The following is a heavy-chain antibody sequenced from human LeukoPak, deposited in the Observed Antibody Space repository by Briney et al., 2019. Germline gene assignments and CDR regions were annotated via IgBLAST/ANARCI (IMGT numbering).Heavy chain of an antibody. J-gene: IGHJ4*02. Sequence: SVKVSCKASGYTFTSYGISWVRQAPGQGLEWMGGIIPIFGTANYAQKFQGRVTITTDESTSTAYMELSSLRSEDTAVYYCARTSSGQWLQWRPFDYWGQGTLVTVSS. D-gene: IGHD5-24*01. V-gene: IGHV1-69*05. CDR2: IIPIFGTA. CDR1: GYTFTSYG. CDR3: ARTSSGQWLQWRPFDY.